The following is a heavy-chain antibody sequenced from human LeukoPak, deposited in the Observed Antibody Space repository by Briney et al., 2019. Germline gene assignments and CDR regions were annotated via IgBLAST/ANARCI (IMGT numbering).Heavy chain of an antibody. CDR1: GGSFSGYY. J-gene: IGHJ4*02. CDR2: INHSGST. V-gene: IGHV4-34*01. CDR3: ARDFVSPGYSSGWSYFDY. D-gene: IGHD6-19*01. Sequence: PSETLSLTCAVYGGSFSGYYWSWIRQPPGKGLEWIGEINHSGSTNYNPSLKSRVAISVDTSKNQFSLKLSSVTAADTAVYYCARDFVSPGYSSGWSYFDYWGQGTLVTVSS.